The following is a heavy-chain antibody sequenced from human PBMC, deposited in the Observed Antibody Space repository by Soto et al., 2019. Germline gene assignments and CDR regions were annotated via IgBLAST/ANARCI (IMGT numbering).Heavy chain of an antibody. CDR1: GFTFTSYA. CDR3: AKEGSDGSGSSEIDY. V-gene: IGHV3-23*01. D-gene: IGHD3-10*01. J-gene: IGHJ4*02. CDR2: ISGSGGST. Sequence: PGGSLRLSCAASGFTFTSYAMSWVRQAPGKGLEWVSAISGSGGSTYYADSVKGRFTVSRDNSKNTLYLQMNSLRAEDTAVYYCAKEGSDGSGSSEIDYWGQGTLVTVSS.